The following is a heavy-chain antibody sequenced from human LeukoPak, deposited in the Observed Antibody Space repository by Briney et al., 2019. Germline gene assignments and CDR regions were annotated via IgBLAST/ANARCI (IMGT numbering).Heavy chain of an antibody. CDR3: AKEDYYDSSGYYYFFDY. V-gene: IGHV3-23*01. D-gene: IGHD3-22*01. J-gene: IGHJ4*02. Sequence: GGSLRLSCAASDFTFSNYWMSWVRQAPGKGLEWVSAISGSGGSTYYADSVKGRFTISRDNSKNTLYLQMNSLRAEDTAVYYCAKEDYYDSSGYYYFFDYWGQGTLVTVSS. CDR1: DFTFSNYW. CDR2: ISGSGGST.